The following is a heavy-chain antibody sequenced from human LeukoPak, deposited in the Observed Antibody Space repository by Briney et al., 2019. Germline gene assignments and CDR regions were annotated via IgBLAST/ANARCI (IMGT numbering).Heavy chain of an antibody. D-gene: IGHD3-22*01. V-gene: IGHV4-31*03. CDR2: IYYSGST. CDR1: GGSISSGGYY. CDR3: ARDDYYDSSGYYDYYYMDV. J-gene: IGHJ6*03. Sequence: SETLSLTCTVSGGSISSGGYYWSWIRQHPGKGLEWIGYIYYSGSTYYNPSLKSRVTISVDTSKNQFSLKLSSVTAADTAVYYCARDDYYDSSGYYDYYYMDVWGKGTTVTVSS.